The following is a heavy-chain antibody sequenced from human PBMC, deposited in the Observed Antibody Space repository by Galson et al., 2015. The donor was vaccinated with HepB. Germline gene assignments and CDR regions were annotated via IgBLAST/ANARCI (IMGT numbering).Heavy chain of an antibody. D-gene: IGHD2-2*01. J-gene: IGHJ6*02. V-gene: IGHV3-48*01. Sequence: SLRLSCAASGFTFTDYGMNWVRQAPGKGLEWVSYISRTSRAIYYADSVKGRFTLSRDNAKNSLYVQMTSLRSDDTAVYYCARDAGRYQLLPYYYYGMDGWGQGTTVTVSS. CDR1: GFTFTDYG. CDR3: ARDAGRYQLLPYYYYGMDG. CDR2: ISRTSRAI.